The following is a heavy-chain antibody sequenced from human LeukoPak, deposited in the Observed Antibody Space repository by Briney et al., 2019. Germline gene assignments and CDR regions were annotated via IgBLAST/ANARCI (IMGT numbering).Heavy chain of an antibody. Sequence: PSETLSLTCTVSGYSISSGYYWGWIRQPPGKGLEWIGSIYHSGSTYYNPSLKSRVTISVDTSKNQFSLKLSSVTAADTAVYYCARGRRVRGVNPFDYWGQGTLVTVSS. D-gene: IGHD3-10*01. CDR3: ARGRRVRGVNPFDY. CDR2: IYHSGST. V-gene: IGHV4-38-2*02. CDR1: GYSISSGYY. J-gene: IGHJ4*02.